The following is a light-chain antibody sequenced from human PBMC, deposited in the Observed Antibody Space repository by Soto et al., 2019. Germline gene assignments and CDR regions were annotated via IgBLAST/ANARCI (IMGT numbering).Light chain of an antibody. CDR1: QSISSS. V-gene: IGKV1-39*01. Sequence: DIQMTQSPSSLSASVGDRITITCRASQSISSSLNWYQQRPGKAPKPLIYNAYTLASEVPSRFSGSGSGTDFTLTINSLQPEDFATYYCQQTYTTPLTFGGGTKVEIK. CDR2: NAY. J-gene: IGKJ4*01. CDR3: QQTYTTPLT.